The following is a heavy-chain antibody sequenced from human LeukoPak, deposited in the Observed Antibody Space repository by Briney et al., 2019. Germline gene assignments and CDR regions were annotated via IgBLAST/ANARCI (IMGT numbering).Heavy chain of an antibody. CDR1: GFTFSSYA. CDR2: ISGGGGT. J-gene: IGHJ3*02. D-gene: IGHD4-23*01. Sequence: GGSLRLSCAASGFTFSSYAMNWVRQAPGKGLEWVSGISGGGGTYYADFVKGRFAISRDNSKNTLYLQMNSLRADDTAAYYCAKISPLDYGGKPWALDIWGQGTMVTVSS. CDR3: AKISPLDYGGKPWALDI. V-gene: IGHV3-23*01.